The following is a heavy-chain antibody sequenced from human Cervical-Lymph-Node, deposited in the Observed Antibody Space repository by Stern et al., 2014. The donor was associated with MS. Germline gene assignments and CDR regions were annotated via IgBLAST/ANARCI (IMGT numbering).Heavy chain of an antibody. CDR2: IYTSGST. CDR1: GGSISSGSYY. V-gene: IGHV4-61*02. Sequence: VQLVESGPGLVKPSQTLSLTCTVSGGSISSGSYYWSWIRQPAGKGLEWIGRIYTSGSTNYNPSLKRLVTISVDTSKIQFPLKLSSVTAADTAVYYCARDCRLRYFDNYGMDVWGQGTTVTVSS. CDR3: ARDCRLRYFDNYGMDV. D-gene: IGHD3-9*01. J-gene: IGHJ6*02.